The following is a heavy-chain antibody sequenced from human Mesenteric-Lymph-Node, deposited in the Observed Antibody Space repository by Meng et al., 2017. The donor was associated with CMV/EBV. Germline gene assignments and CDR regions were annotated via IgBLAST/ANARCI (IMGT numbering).Heavy chain of an antibody. D-gene: IGHD3-3*01. CDR1: GFSLSDYY. CDR2: ISSSGTTM. CDR3: ARDLGGPDSK. Sequence: GESLKISCAVSGFSLSDYYMSWIRQAPGKGLEWISYISSSGTTMYYADSVKGRFTISGDNAENSISLELNNLRAEDTAVYYCARDLGGPDSKWGQGTLGT. J-gene: IGHJ4*02. V-gene: IGHV3-11*01.